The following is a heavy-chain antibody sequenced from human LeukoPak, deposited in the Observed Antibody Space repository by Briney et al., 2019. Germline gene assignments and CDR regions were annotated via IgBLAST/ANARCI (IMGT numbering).Heavy chain of an antibody. CDR3: ATDQERDPSCYYVI. CDR2: ISDSGDGT. Sequence: GGSLRLSCAASGFTFSSFEMSWVRQAPGKGLEWVSTISDSGDGTYYADAVKGRFTISRDNSKNTLFLQMNSLRDDDTAVYYCATDQERDPSCYYVIGGQGSLVTVSS. D-gene: IGHD3-22*01. V-gene: IGHV3-23*01. CDR1: GFTFSSFE. J-gene: IGHJ4*02.